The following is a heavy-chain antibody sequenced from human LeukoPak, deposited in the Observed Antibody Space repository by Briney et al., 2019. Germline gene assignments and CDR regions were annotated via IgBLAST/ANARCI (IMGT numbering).Heavy chain of an antibody. J-gene: IGHJ6*03. V-gene: IGHV3-7*01. CDR2: IKQDGSEK. CDR3: ARDQTKWEPLRRRDYYYMDV. Sequence: GGSLRLSCAASGFTFSSYAMNWDRQAPGKGLEWVANIKQDGSEKYYVDSVKGRFTITRDNAKNSLYLQMNSLRAEDTAVYYCARDQTKWEPLRRRDYYYMDVRGKGTTVTVSS. D-gene: IGHD1-26*01. CDR1: GFTFSSYA.